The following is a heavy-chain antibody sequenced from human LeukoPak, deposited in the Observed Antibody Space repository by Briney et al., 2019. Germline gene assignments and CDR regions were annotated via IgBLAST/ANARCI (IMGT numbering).Heavy chain of an antibody. CDR3: ARELPDGAALDY. D-gene: IGHD6-13*01. J-gene: IGHJ4*02. CDR1: GGTFGSYA. V-gene: IGHV1-46*01. Sequence: ASVKVSCKASGGTFGSYAISWVRQAPGQGLEWMGIINPSGGSTSYAQKFQGRVTMTRDTSTSTVYMELSSLRSEDTAVYYCARELPDGAALDYWGQGTLVTVSS. CDR2: INPSGGST.